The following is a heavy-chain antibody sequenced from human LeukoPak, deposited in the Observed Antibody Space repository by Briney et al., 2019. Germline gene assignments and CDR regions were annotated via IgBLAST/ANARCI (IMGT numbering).Heavy chain of an antibody. CDR1: GYTFTGYY. V-gene: IGHV1-2*02. Sequence: ASVKVSCKASGYTFTGYYMHWVRQAPGQGLEWMGWINPNSGGTNYAQKFQGRVTMTRDTSISTAYMELSRLRSDDTAVYYCAREGVRGVINFDYWGQGTLVTVSS. CDR3: AREGVRGVINFDY. CDR2: INPNSGGT. J-gene: IGHJ4*02. D-gene: IGHD3-10*01.